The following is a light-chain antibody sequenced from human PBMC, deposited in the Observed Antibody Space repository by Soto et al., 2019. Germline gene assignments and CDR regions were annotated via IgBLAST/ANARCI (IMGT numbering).Light chain of an antibody. CDR2: AAP. V-gene: IGKV1-39*01. CDR3: QQSYSTPLT. Sequence: DIQMTQSPSSLSASVGDRVTITCRASQSISSHLNWYQQKSGKAPKLLIYAAPSLQSGVPSRFSGSGSGTDFTLTISSLQPEDIATYYCQQSYSTPLTFGGGTKVDIK. J-gene: IGKJ4*01. CDR1: QSISSH.